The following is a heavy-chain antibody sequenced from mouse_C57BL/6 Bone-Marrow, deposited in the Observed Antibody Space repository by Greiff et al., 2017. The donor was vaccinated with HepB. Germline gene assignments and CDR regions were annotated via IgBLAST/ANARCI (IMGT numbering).Heavy chain of an antibody. CDR2: IYPSDSET. CDR1: GYTFTSYW. V-gene: IGHV1-61*01. Sequence: QVQLQQPGAELVRPGSSVKLSCKASGYTFTSYWMDWVKQRPGQGLEWIGNIYPSDSETHYNQKFKDKATLTVDKSSSTAYMQLSSLTSEDSAVYYCAKKDYYGFYWYFDVCGTGTTVTVSS. CDR3: AKKDYYGFYWYFDV. J-gene: IGHJ1*03. D-gene: IGHD1-1*01.